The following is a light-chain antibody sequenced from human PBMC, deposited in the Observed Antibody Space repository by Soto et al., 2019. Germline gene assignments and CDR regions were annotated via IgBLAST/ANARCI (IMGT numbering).Light chain of an antibody. V-gene: IGKV3-11*01. CDR2: DSS. CDR1: QCVGEK. J-gene: IGKJ2*01. Sequence: DIVLTQSPATLSLSPGERATLSCRASQCVGEKLLWFQQKPGQPPRLLIYDSSNRASGIPARFTGSGSGTDFILTISRLEPEDFAVYFCHHRSKWPYTFGQGTKLEIK. CDR3: HHRSKWPYT.